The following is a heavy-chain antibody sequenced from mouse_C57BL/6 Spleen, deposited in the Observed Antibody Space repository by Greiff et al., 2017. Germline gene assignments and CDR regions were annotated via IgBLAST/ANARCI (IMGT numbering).Heavy chain of an antibody. J-gene: IGHJ4*01. CDR2: ISSGSSTI. CDR3: ARPVVATRYAMDY. V-gene: IGHV5-17*01. Sequence: EVHLVESGGGLVKPGGSLKLSCAASGFTFSDYGMHWVRQAPEKGLEWVAYISSGSSTIYYADTVKGRFTISRDNAKNTLFLQMTSLRSEDTVMYYCARPVVATRYAMDYWGQGTSVTVSS. CDR1: GFTFSDYG. D-gene: IGHD1-1*01.